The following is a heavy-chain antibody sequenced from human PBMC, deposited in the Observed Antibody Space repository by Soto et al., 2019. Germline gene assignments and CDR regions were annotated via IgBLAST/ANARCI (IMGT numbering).Heavy chain of an antibody. V-gene: IGHV3-48*01. CDR2: ISSSSRTI. CDR1: GFTFSSYS. J-gene: IGHJ4*02. CDR3: ARASTIVATDVYYFGY. Sequence: EVQLVESGGGLVQPGGSLRLSCAASGFTFSSYSMNWVRQATGKGLEWVSYISSSSRTIYYADSVKGRFTISSDNAKNSLYLQMNSQRAEDTAVYYCARASTIVATDVYYFGYWGQGTLVTVSS. D-gene: IGHD5-12*01.